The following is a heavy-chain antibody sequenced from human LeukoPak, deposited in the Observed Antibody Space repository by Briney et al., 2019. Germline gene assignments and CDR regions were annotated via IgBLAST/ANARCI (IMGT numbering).Heavy chain of an antibody. CDR2: ISGSSTYI. CDR1: GFTFSTYS. V-gene: IGHV3-21*01. Sequence: PGGSLRLSCAASGFTFSTYSMNWVRQAPGKGLVWVSSISGSSTYIFYADSVKGRFTISRDNAKNSLYLQMNSLRVEDTAVYYCARVKGTEMDYWGQGTLVTVSS. J-gene: IGHJ4*02. CDR3: ARVKGTEMDY. D-gene: IGHD3/OR15-3a*01.